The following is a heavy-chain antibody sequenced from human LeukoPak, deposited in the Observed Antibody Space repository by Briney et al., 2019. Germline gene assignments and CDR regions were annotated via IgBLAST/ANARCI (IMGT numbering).Heavy chain of an antibody. J-gene: IGHJ4*02. D-gene: IGHD1-26*01. CDR2: IYYTGST. CDR1: GGSISSYY. V-gene: IGHV4-59*01. CDR3: ARGNSGSYYGFDY. Sequence: SETLSLTCTVSGGSISSYYWSWIRHPPGKGLEWIGYIYYTGSTNYNPSLKSRVSVDTSKNQFSLKLSSVTAADTAVYYCARGNSGSYYGFDYWGQGTLVTVSS.